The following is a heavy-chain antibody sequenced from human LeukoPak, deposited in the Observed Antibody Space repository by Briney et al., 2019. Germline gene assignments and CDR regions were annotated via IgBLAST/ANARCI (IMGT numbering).Heavy chain of an antibody. Sequence: SETLSLTCTVSGGSISSYYWSWIRQPPGKGLEWIGYIYYSGSTNYNPSLKSRVTISVDTSKNQFSLKLSSVTAADTAVYYCARAGELAYCGGDCLPFDYWGQGTLVTVSS. CDR2: IYYSGST. J-gene: IGHJ4*02. D-gene: IGHD2-21*02. V-gene: IGHV4-59*01. CDR1: GGSISSYY. CDR3: ARAGELAYCGGDCLPFDY.